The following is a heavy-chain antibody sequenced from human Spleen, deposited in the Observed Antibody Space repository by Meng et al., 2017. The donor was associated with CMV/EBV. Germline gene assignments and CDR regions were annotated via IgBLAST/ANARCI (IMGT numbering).Heavy chain of an antibody. Sequence: ASVKVSCKTSGYSFTGYYLHWVRQAPGQGLEWMGWMNPNSDATKYPQKFQGRVTMTRDTSVSTAYMELRSLRSDDAAVYYCARDRYDWNSGTMDVWGQGTAVTVSS. CDR1: GYSFTGYY. D-gene: IGHD1-7*01. J-gene: IGHJ6*02. V-gene: IGHV1-2*02. CDR2: MNPNSDAT. CDR3: ARDRYDWNSGTMDV.